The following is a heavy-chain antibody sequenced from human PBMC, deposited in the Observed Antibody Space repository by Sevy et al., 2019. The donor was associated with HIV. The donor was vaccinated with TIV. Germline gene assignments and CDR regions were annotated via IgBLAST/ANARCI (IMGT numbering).Heavy chain of an antibody. D-gene: IGHD3-16*02. J-gene: IGHJ2*01. CDR3: ASAHYDYVWGSYRPGPYWYFDL. Sequence: ASVKVSCKASGGTFSSYAISWVRQAPGQGLEWMGGIIPIFGTANYAQMFQGRVTITADESTSTAYMELSSLRSEDTAVYYCASAHYDYVWGSYRPGPYWYFDLWGRGTLVTVSS. V-gene: IGHV1-69*13. CDR1: GGTFSSYA. CDR2: IIPIFGTA.